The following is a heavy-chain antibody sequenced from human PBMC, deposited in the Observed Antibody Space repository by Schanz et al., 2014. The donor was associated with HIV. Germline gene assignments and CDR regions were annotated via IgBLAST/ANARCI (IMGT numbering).Heavy chain of an antibody. V-gene: IGHV1-69*01. J-gene: IGHJ4*02. Sequence: QVQVVQSGAEVKKPGSSVKVSCKASGGTFSIYAISWVRQAPGQGLEWMGGIIPIFGTANYAQKFQGRVTIIADDSTSTAYMELSSLRSEDTAVYYCARGGAGVTVFFDYWGQGTLVSVSS. CDR2: IIPIFGTA. D-gene: IGHD3-10*01. CDR3: ARGGAGVTVFFDY. CDR1: GGTFSIYA.